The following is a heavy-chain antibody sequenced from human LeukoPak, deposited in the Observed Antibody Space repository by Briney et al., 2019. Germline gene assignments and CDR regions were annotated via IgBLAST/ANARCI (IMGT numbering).Heavy chain of an antibody. CDR1: GGSIISGGYY. CDR2: MSHSGSA. V-gene: IGHV4-30-2*01. CDR3: ARRYCSSTNCSPFDY. D-gene: IGHD2-2*01. J-gene: IGHJ4*02. Sequence: PSQTLSLTCSVSGGSIISGGYYWDWIRQPAGKGLEWIVYMSHSGSADDNPSLKSRVTISVERSRNQFSIKLSSVTAADSAMYYCARRYCSSTNCSPFDYWGQGTLVTVSS.